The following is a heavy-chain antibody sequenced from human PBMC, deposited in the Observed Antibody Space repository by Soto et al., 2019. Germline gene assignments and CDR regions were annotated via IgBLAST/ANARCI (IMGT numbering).Heavy chain of an antibody. CDR2: IYYSGST. CDR3: AREEGYCSSTNCYGRERSVDY. J-gene: IGHJ4*02. Sequence: QVQLQESGPGLVKPSQTLSLTCTVSGGSISSGGYYWSWIRQHPGKGLEWIGYIYYSGSTYYNPSLKSRVTISVDTSKNQFSLKLSSVTAADTAVYYCAREEGYCSSTNCYGRERSVDYWGQGTLVTVSS. V-gene: IGHV4-31*03. CDR1: GGSISSGGYY. D-gene: IGHD2-2*01.